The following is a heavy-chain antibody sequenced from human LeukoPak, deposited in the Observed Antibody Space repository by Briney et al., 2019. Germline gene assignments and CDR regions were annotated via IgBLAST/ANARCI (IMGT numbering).Heavy chain of an antibody. CDR3: AKAPLAYRSSGSYACGMDV. CDR1: GFTFSTYG. V-gene: IGHV3-30*18. J-gene: IGHJ6*02. CDR2: ISSEGSNY. Sequence: PGRSLRLSCEASGFTFSTYGMHWVRQAPGEGLEWMAVISSEGSNYYYADSVRGRFTISRDNSKNTLYLQMNSLRVEDTAVYYCAKAPLAYRSSGSYACGMDVWGQGTTVAVSS. D-gene: IGHD3-10*01.